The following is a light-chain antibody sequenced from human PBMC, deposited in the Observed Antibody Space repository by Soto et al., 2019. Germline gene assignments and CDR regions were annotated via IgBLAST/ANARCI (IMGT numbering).Light chain of an antibody. CDR2: GAS. CDR1: QSVSSSY. Sequence: EIVLTQPPGTLSLSPGERATLSCRASQSVSSSYLAWYQQKPGQAPRLLIYGASSMATGIPDRFSGSGSGTEFTLTISSLQPDDFATYYCQQYSSFPSLGQGTKVDIK. CDR3: QQYSSFPS. J-gene: IGKJ2*01. V-gene: IGKV3-20*01.